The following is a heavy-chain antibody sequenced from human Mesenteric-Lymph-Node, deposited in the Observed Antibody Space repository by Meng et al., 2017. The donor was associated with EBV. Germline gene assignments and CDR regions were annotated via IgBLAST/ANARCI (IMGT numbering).Heavy chain of an antibody. J-gene: IGHJ4*02. CDR2: IYHFGSP. Sequence: QLEDSGSGLVKRSQTLSLTCAVSGGSVSSGGYSWSWVRQPPGKGLEWIGYIYHFGSPNYNPSLKSRVTISVDRSKNQFSLNLTSMTAADTAVYYCARRGIAEGFDFWGQGTLVTVSS. CDR1: GGSVSSGGYS. V-gene: IGHV4-30-2*01. CDR3: ARRGIAEGFDF.